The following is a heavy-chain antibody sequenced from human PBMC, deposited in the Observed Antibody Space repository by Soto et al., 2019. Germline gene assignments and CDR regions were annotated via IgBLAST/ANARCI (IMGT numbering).Heavy chain of an antibody. CDR2: INHSGST. Sequence: SETLSLTCAVYGGSFSGYYWSWIRQPPGKGLEWIGEINHSGSTNYNPSLKSRVTISVDTSKNQFSLKLSSVTAADTAVYYCARGQPYYYYYYMDVWGKGTTVTVSS. CDR1: GGSFSGYY. J-gene: IGHJ6*03. V-gene: IGHV4-34*01. CDR3: ARGQPYYYYYYMDV.